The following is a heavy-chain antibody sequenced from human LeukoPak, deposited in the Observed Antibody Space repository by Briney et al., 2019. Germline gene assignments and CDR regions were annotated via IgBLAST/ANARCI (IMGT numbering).Heavy chain of an antibody. D-gene: IGHD4/OR15-4a*01. CDR2: ISNSGGGT. Sequence: GGSLRLSCAASGFTFDDYVMHWVRQAPGKGLEWVSTISNSGGGTYYSDSVKGRFTISRDNSKNTLYLQMNSLRAENTAVYYCAHGANFLYFDYWGQGTLVTVSS. CDR3: AHGANFLYFDY. CDR1: GFTFDDYV. V-gene: IGHV3-23*01. J-gene: IGHJ4*02.